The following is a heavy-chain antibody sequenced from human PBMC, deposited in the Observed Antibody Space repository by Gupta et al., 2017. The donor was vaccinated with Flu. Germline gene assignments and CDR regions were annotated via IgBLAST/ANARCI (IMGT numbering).Heavy chain of an antibody. D-gene: IGHD6-13*01. CDR1: GFTFSSYG. V-gene: IGHV3-30*18. Sequence: QVQLVESGGGVVQPGRSLRLSCAASGFTFSSYGMHWVRQAPGKGLEWVAVISYDGSNKYYADSVKGRFTISRDNSKNTLYLQMNSLRAEDTAVYYCAKLWGAAGTEVLDYWGQGTLVTVSS. J-gene: IGHJ4*02. CDR2: ISYDGSNK. CDR3: AKLWGAAGTEVLDY.